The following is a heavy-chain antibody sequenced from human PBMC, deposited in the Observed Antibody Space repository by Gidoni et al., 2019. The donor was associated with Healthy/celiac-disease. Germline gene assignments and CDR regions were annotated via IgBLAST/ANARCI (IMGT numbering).Heavy chain of an antibody. D-gene: IGHD1-26*01. Sequence: KRLEWIGSIYYSGSTYYNPSLKSRVTISVDTSKNQFSLKLSSVTAADTAVYYCARLVGATRPQGHYAFDIWGQGTMVTVSS. J-gene: IGHJ3*02. CDR3: ARLVGATRPQGHYAFDI. V-gene: IGHV4-39*01. CDR2: IYYSGST.